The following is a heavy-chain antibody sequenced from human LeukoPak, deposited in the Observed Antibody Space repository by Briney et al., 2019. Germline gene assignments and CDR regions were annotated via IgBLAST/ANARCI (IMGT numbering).Heavy chain of an antibody. CDR3: ASRTADYGSGSHYGY. D-gene: IGHD3-10*01. CDR2: IIPLSGTA. V-gene: IGHV1-69*05. Sequence: ASVKVSCKASGGTFNNYAISWVRQAPGQGLEWMGGIIPLSGTANYAQKLQGRVTITTDESTSTDYMELSNLRSDDTAVYYCASRTADYGSGSHYGYWGQGTLVTVSS. J-gene: IGHJ4*02. CDR1: GGTFNNYA.